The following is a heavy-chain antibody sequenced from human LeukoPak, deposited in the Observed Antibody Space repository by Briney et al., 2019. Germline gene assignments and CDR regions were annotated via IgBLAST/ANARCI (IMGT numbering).Heavy chain of an antibody. J-gene: IGHJ5*02. CDR2: IYYSGST. Sequence: PSETLSLTCTVSGGSISSYYWSGIRQPPGKGLEWIGYIYYSGSTNYNPSLKSRVTISVDTSKNQFSLKLSSVTAADTAVYYCARGYYDILTGYSNWFDPWGQGTLVTVSS. CDR3: ARGYYDILTGYSNWFDP. D-gene: IGHD3-9*01. CDR1: GGSISSYY. V-gene: IGHV4-59*01.